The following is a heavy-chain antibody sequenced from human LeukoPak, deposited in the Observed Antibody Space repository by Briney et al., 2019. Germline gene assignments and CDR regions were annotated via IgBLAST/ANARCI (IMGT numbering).Heavy chain of an antibody. CDR3: ARGFRYSSGWYYFDY. V-gene: IGHV3-23*01. J-gene: IGHJ4*02. Sequence: GGSLRLSCVVSGFTFSSYAMSWVRQAPGKGLEWVSVISGSGSRTYYGDSVKGRFTISKDNSNNMSFMQMTSPSADDAAGYYCARGFRYSSGWYYFDYWGQGTLVTVSS. D-gene: IGHD6-19*01. CDR1: GFTFSSYA. CDR2: ISGSGSRT.